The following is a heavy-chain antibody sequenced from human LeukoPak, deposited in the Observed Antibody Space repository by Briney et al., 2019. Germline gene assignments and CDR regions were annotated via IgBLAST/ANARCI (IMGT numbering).Heavy chain of an antibody. CDR3: AKRNSAAAGAYDY. CDR2: IYYSGST. J-gene: IGHJ4*02. CDR1: GGSISSDY. V-gene: IGHV4-59*01. Sequence: PSETLSLTCSVSGGSISSDYWSWLRQPPGKGLEWIGYIYYSGSTNYNPSLKSRVTISIDTSKNQFSLKLRSVTAADTAVYYCAKRNSAAAGAYDYWGQGTLVTVSS. D-gene: IGHD6-13*01.